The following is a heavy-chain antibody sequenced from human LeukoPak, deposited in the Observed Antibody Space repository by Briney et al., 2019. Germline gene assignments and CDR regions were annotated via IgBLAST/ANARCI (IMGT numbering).Heavy chain of an antibody. D-gene: IGHD2-15*01. V-gene: IGHV3-21*01. CDR3: ARDGRLLNYNMDV. Sequence: GGSLRLSCAASGFTVSSNYMSWVRQAPGKGLEWVSSISSSSSYIYYADSVKGRFTISRDNAKKSMYLQMNSLRAEDTAVYYCARDGRLLNYNMDVWGKGTTVTVSS. CDR1: GFTVSSNY. J-gene: IGHJ6*03. CDR2: ISSSSSYI.